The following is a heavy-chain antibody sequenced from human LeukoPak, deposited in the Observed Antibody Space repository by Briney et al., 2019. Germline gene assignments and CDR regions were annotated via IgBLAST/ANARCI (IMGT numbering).Heavy chain of an antibody. Sequence: PGGSLRLSCAVSGITFSSYWMHWVRQDPGRGLLWVSRINTQGTYTNYADSVKGRFTISRDNAKNSLYLQMNSLRAEDTAVYYCARDGYSYGSMERLDYWGQGTLVTVSS. CDR1: GITFSSYW. V-gene: IGHV3-74*01. CDR2: INTQGTYT. D-gene: IGHD5-18*01. CDR3: ARDGYSYGSMERLDY. J-gene: IGHJ4*02.